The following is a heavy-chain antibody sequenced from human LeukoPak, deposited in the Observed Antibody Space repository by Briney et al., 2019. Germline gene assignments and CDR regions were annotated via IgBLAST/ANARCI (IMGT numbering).Heavy chain of an antibody. CDR3: ARSLNYYGSGSNWFDP. Sequence: SETLSLTCTVSGASISSYYWSWIRQPPGKALEWIGYIYYSGSTYYNPSLKSRVTISVDRSKNQFSLKLSSVTAADTAVYYCARSLNYYGSGSNWFDPWGQGTLVTVSS. D-gene: IGHD3-10*01. V-gene: IGHV4-59*12. CDR1: GASISSYY. CDR2: IYYSGST. J-gene: IGHJ5*02.